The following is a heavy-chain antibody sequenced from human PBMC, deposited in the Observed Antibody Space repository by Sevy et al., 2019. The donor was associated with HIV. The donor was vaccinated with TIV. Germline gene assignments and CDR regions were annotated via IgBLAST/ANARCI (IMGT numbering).Heavy chain of an antibody. Sequence: GESLKISCKGSGYSFTSYWIGWVRQMPGKGLEWMGIIYPGDSDTRYSPSFQGQVTISADKSISTAYLQWNSLKASDTAMYYCAKGYGNTYYYDSSGPWPAAFDIWGQGTMVTVSS. V-gene: IGHV5-51*01. CDR1: GYSFTSYW. D-gene: IGHD3-22*01. CDR3: AKGYGNTYYYDSSGPWPAAFDI. J-gene: IGHJ3*02. CDR2: IYPGDSDT.